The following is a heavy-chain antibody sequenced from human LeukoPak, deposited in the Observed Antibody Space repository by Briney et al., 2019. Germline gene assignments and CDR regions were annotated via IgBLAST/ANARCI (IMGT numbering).Heavy chain of an antibody. CDR1: GGSISGYY. D-gene: IGHD2/OR15-2a*01. Sequence: SETLSLTCTVSGGSISGYYWSWIRQPPGKGLEWIGYIYYRGYTNYSPSLKSRVTISVDTSKNQFSLKLTSVTAADTAVYYCARGWSKYDHFDYWGQGTLVPVSS. J-gene: IGHJ4*02. CDR2: IYYRGYT. V-gene: IGHV4-59*01. CDR3: ARGWSKYDHFDY.